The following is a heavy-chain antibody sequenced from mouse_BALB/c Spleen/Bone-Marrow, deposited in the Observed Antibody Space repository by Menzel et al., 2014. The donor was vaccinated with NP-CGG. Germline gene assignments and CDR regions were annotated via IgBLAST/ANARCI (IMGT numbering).Heavy chain of an antibody. J-gene: IGHJ4*01. Sequence: QVQLQQSGAELVKPGASVKLSCKASGYTFTNYWMHWVKQRPGQGLEWIGEIDPSDSYSNYNQNFKGKATLTVDKSSSTAYMQLTSLTSEDSAVYYCARGVVYYYAMGYWGQRTSVTVSS. CDR3: ARGVVYYYAMGY. CDR2: IDPSDSYS. CDR1: GYTFTNYW. V-gene: IGHV1-69*02.